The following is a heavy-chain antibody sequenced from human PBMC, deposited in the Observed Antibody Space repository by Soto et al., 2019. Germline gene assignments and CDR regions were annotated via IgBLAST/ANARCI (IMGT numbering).Heavy chain of an antibody. CDR1: GFSFNPYV. D-gene: IGHD2-21*01. Sequence: GGALRLSCTDFGFSFNPYVIHWVRQSPGAGLEWVARILYNGSKEYYAEPVKGRFTISRDNSKNTLYLQMDRLRVEDTAVYVCAKGLAPMADHWGKGTPVTVSS. V-gene: IGHV3-30*02. CDR3: AKGLAPMADH. J-gene: IGHJ4*02. CDR2: ILYNGSKE.